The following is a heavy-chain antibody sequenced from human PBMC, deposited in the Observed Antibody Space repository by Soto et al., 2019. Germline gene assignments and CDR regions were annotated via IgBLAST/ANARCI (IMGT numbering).Heavy chain of an antibody. CDR3: ARGDSSFDY. J-gene: IGHJ4*02. CDR1: GGSFSGYY. CDR2: INHSGST. Sequence: SETLSLTCAVYGGSFSGYYWSWIRQPPGKGLERIGEINHSGSTNYNPSLKSRVTISVDTSKNQFSLKLSSVTAADTAVYYCARGDSSFDYWGQGTLVTVSS. D-gene: IGHD6-13*01. V-gene: IGHV4-34*01.